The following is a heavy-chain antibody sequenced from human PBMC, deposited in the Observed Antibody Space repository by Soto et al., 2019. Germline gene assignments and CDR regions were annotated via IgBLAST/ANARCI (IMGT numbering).Heavy chain of an antibody. CDR1: GYTLTELS. D-gene: IGHD3-10*01. CDR2: FDPEDGET. V-gene: IGHV1-24*01. CDR3: ATGCGSGSYPHYYYGMDV. Sequence: ASVKVSCKVSGYTLTELSMHWVRQAPGKGLEWMGGFDPEDGETIYAQKFQGRVTMTEDTSTDTAYMELSSLRSEDTAVYYCATGCGSGSYPHYYYGMDVGGQGTTVTVS. J-gene: IGHJ6*02.